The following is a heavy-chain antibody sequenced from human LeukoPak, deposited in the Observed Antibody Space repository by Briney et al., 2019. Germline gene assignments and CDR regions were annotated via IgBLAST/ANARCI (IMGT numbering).Heavy chain of an antibody. D-gene: IGHD4/OR15-4a*01. CDR3: VRGPYGASISKWFDP. J-gene: IGHJ5*02. Sequence: SETLSLTCTVSDGSISGYSWSWLRQPPGKGLEWIGYIYYSGDTNYNPSLKNRVTLSVDTSRNQLSLQLSSVTTADTAVYYCVRGPYGASISKWFDPWGQGTLVIVSS. CDR2: IYYSGDT. V-gene: IGHV4-59*01. CDR1: DGSISGYS.